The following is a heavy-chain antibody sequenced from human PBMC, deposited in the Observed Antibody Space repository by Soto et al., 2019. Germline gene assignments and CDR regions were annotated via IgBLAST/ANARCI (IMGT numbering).Heavy chain of an antibody. CDR1: GGSISSGGYY. V-gene: IGHV4-39*01. Sequence: SETLSLTCTVSGGSISSGGYYWSWIRQPPGKGLEWIGSIYYSGSTYYNPSLKSRITINPDTSNNQLSLQLNSLTPYDTAVYYCARLIGNSWLDSWGQGTLVTVSS. CDR3: ARLIGNSWLDS. CDR2: IYYSGST. J-gene: IGHJ5*01.